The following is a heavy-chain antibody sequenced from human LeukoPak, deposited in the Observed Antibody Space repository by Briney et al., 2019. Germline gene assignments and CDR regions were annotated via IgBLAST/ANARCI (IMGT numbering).Heavy chain of an antibody. V-gene: IGHV4-34*01. Sequence: SETLSLTCAVYGGSFSGYYWSWIRQPPGKGLEWIGEINHSGSTNYNPSLKSRVTISVDTSKNQFSLKLSSVTAADTAVYYCARHRSLGYCSSTSCYRYYYYMDVWGKGTTVTVSS. J-gene: IGHJ6*03. CDR1: GGSFSGYY. CDR3: ARHRSLGYCSSTSCYRYYYYMDV. CDR2: INHSGST. D-gene: IGHD2-2*01.